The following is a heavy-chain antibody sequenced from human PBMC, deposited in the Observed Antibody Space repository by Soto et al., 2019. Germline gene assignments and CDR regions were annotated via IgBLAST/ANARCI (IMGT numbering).Heavy chain of an antibody. CDR2: ISSSSSTI. D-gene: IGHD3-10*01. CDR1: GFTFSSYS. CDR3: ARVFLPILWFGELGKGTFDY. V-gene: IGHV3-48*01. Sequence: EVQLVESGGGLVQPGGSLRLSCAASGFTFSSYSMNWVRQAPGKGLEWVSYISSSSSTIYYADSVKGRFTISRDNAKNSLYLQMNSLRAEDTAVYYCARVFLPILWFGELGKGTFDYWGQGTLVTVSS. J-gene: IGHJ4*02.